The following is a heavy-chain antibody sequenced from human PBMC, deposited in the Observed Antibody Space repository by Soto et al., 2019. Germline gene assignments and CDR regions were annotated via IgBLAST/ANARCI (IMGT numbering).Heavy chain of an antibody. CDR3: VSRSRYMDV. V-gene: IGHV3-74*01. J-gene: IGHJ6*03. CDR1: GFTFSSYW. Sequence: GGSLRLSCAASGFTFSSYWMHWVRQAPGKGLVWVSRINSDGSSTSYADSVKGRFTISRDNAKNTLYLQMNSLRSEDTAVYYCVSRSRYMDVWGKGTTVTVSS. CDR2: INSDGSST.